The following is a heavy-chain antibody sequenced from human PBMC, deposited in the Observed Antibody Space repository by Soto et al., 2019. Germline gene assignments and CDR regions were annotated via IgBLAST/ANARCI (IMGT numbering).Heavy chain of an antibody. Sequence: QVQLVQSGAEVKKPGSSVKVSCKASGGTFSSYAISWVRQAPGQGLKWMGGIIPIFGTANYVQKFQGRVTITAVKFTSTAYMELSSMRSEDTAVYYCARDEYSSSGYWCVPWGQGTLVTVSS. CDR2: IIPIFGTA. CDR3: ARDEYSSSGYWCVP. J-gene: IGHJ5*02. D-gene: IGHD6-6*01. V-gene: IGHV1-69*06. CDR1: GGTFSSYA.